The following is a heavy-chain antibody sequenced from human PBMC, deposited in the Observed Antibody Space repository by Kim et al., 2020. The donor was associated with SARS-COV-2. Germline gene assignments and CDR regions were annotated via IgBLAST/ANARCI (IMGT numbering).Heavy chain of an antibody. D-gene: IGHD3-10*01. CDR2: INHSGST. J-gene: IGHJ6*03. Sequence: SETLSLTCAVYGGSFSGYYWSWIRQPPGKGLEWIGEINHSGSTNYNPSLKSRVTISVDTSKNQFSLKLSSVTAADTAVYYCARGRIRVQGVIMSYYYYYMDVWGKGTTVTVSS. V-gene: IGHV4-34*01. CDR1: GGSFSGYY. CDR3: ARGRIRVQGVIMSYYYYYMDV.